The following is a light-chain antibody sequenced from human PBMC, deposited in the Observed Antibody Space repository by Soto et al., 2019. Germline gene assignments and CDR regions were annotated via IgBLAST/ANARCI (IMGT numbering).Light chain of an antibody. CDR2: DAS. Sequence: DIQMTQSPSSLSASIGDRVSFTCQASQDISKFLNWYQHKPGQAPSLLIYDASKSHFGVPSRFSGSGSGTDFTFTISSLQPEDNATYYCQQYENRPYIFGPGTKVDIK. CDR1: QDISKF. CDR3: QQYENRPYI. V-gene: IGKV1-33*01. J-gene: IGKJ3*01.